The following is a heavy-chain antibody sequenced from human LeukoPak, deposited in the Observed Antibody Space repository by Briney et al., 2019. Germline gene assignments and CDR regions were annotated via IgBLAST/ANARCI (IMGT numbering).Heavy chain of an antibody. J-gene: IGHJ4*02. Sequence: SVKVSCKAFGYTFTSNYMHWVRQAPGQGLEWMGGIIPIFGTANYAQKFQGRVTITADESTSTAYMELSSLRSEDTAVYYCARSRWLQLPYFDYWGQGTLVTVSS. CDR3: ARSRWLQLPYFDY. CDR2: IIPIFGTA. V-gene: IGHV1-69*13. D-gene: IGHD5-24*01. CDR1: GYTFTSNY.